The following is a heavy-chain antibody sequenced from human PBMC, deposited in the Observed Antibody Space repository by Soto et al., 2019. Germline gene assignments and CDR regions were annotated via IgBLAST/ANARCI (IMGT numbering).Heavy chain of an antibody. Sequence: GGSLRLSCAASGFTFSSYAMSWVRQAPGKGLEWVSAISGSGGSTYYADSVKGRFTISRDNSKNTLYLQMNSLRAEDTAVYYCARGGDDILTLTYYFDYWGQGTLVTVSS. CDR2: ISGSGGST. D-gene: IGHD3-9*01. CDR1: GFTFSSYA. V-gene: IGHV3-23*01. J-gene: IGHJ4*02. CDR3: ARGGDDILTLTYYFDY.